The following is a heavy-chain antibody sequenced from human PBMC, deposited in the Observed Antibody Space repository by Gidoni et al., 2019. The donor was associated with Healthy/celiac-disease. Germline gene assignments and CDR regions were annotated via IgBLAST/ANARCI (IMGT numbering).Heavy chain of an antibody. V-gene: IGHV3-23*01. CDR2: ISGGGGST. J-gene: IGHJ4*02. Sequence: EVQLLESGGGLVQPGGSLRRSCVASGFTFSSYVMSWVRQAPEKGLEWFSAISGGGGSTYYADSVKGRFTISRDNSKHTLYLQMNSLRAEDTAVYYCAKGILSHIAVAGHFDYWGQGTLVTVSS. CDR3: AKGILSHIAVAGHFDY. CDR1: GFTFSSYV. D-gene: IGHD6-19*01.